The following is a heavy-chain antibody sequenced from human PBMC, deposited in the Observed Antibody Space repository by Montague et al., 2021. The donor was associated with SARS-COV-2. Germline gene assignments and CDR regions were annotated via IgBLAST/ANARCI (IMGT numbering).Heavy chain of an antibody. CDR1: GFTFSSYA. D-gene: IGHD2-2*01. V-gene: IGHV3-30-3*01. Sequence: SLRLSCAASGFTFSSYAMHWVRQAPGKGLEWAAVISYDGSNKYYADSVKGRFTISRDDSKNTLYLQMNSLSAEDTAVYYCARVQQKSDIVVVPAAIWPTYYYDMDAWGQGTTVTVSS. J-gene: IGHJ6*02. CDR2: ISYDGSNK. CDR3: ARVQQKSDIVVVPAAIWPTYYYDMDA.